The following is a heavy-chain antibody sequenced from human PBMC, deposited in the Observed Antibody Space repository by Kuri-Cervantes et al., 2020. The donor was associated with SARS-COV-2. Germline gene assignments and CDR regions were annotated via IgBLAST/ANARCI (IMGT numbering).Heavy chain of an antibody. V-gene: IGHV3-23*01. CDR1: GFTFSSYA. J-gene: IGHJ4*02. Sequence: GESLKISCSASGFTFSSYAMSWVRQAPGKGLEWVSAISGSGGSTYYADSVKGRFTISRDNSRNIVYLQMNSLRAEDTAVYYCAKDQGDSYGISYFDYWGQGTLVTVSS. CDR2: ISGSGGST. CDR3: AKDQGDSYGISYFDY. D-gene: IGHD5-18*01.